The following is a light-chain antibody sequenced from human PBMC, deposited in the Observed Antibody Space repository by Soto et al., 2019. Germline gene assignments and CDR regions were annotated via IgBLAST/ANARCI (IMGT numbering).Light chain of an antibody. CDR2: GAS. CDR1: QSVRSN. CDR3: QQYNTWPLT. J-gene: IGKJ4*01. V-gene: IGKV3-15*01. Sequence: EIVMTQSPATLSVSPGDRVTLSCRASQSVRSNSAWYQQKPGQAPRLLIYGASTRATGIPARFSGRGYETEFTLTISSLQSEDFAVYYCQQYNTWPLTFGGGTKVDIK.